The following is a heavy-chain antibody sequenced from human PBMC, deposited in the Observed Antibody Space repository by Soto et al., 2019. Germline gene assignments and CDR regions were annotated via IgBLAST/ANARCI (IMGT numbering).Heavy chain of an antibody. CDR1: GGTFSSYA. Sequence: SVKVSCKXSGGTFSSYAISWVRQAPGQGLEWMGGIIPIFGTANYAQKFQGRVTITADESTSTAYMELSSLRSEDTAVYYCASGDCSGGSCYPYYYYYGMDVWGQGTTVTVSS. V-gene: IGHV1-69*13. J-gene: IGHJ6*02. CDR3: ASGDCSGGSCYPYYYYYGMDV. CDR2: IIPIFGTA. D-gene: IGHD2-15*01.